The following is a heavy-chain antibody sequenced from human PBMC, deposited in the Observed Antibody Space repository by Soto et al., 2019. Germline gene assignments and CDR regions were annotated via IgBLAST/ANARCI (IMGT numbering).Heavy chain of an antibody. D-gene: IGHD6-13*01. J-gene: IGHJ6*02. CDR3: AREIAAAGSVYYYYGMDV. CDR1: GFTFSSYA. Sequence: GGSLRLSCAASGFTFSSYAMHWVRQAPGKGLEWVAVISYDGGNKYYADSVKGRFTISRDNSKNTLYLQMNSLRAEDTAVYYCAREIAAAGSVYYYYGMDVWGQGTTVTVSS. CDR2: ISYDGGNK. V-gene: IGHV3-30-3*01.